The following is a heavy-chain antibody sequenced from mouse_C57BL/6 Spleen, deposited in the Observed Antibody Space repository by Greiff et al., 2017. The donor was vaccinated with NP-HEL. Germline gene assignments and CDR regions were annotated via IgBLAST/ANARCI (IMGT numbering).Heavy chain of an antibody. CDR3: ARGGNYDAMDY. J-gene: IGHJ4*01. CDR1: GFSLTSYG. V-gene: IGHV2-2*01. D-gene: IGHD2-1*01. Sequence: VMLVESGPGLVQPSQSLSITCTVSGFSLTSYGVHWVRQSPGKGLEWLGVIWSGGSTDYNAAFISSLSISKDNSKSQVFFKMNSLQADDTAIYYCARGGNYDAMDYWGQGTSVTVSS. CDR2: IWSGGST.